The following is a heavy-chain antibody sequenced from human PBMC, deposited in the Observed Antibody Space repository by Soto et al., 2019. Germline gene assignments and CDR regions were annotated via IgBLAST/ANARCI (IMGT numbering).Heavy chain of an antibody. V-gene: IGHV4-39*01. J-gene: IGHJ4*02. D-gene: IGHD3-10*01. Sequence: SETLSLTCTVSGGSINNSSFYWGWVRQPPGKRLEWIGSIYYSGSAYYNPSLKSRLTISVDASKNQFSLNLSSVTAADTAVYFCARRPLVRGIIPYYFDSWGQGTLVTVSS. CDR2: IYYSGSA. CDR1: GGSINNSSFY. CDR3: ARRPLVRGIIPYYFDS.